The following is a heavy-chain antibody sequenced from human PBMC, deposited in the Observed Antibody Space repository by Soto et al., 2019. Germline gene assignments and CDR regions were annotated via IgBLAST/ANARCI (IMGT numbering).Heavy chain of an antibody. J-gene: IGHJ4*02. CDR2: ISSDGTTI. CDR3: AQGTGSGSFLIDY. V-gene: IGHV3-30-3*02. CDR1: GFPFNYYA. D-gene: IGHD3-10*01. Sequence: QVRLVESGRGVVQPGTSLRLSCAASGFPFNYYAMHWVRQTPDKGLEWLTIISSDGTTIHYVDSVKGRFTISRDNSKSAVYLQMNNVRAEDTAVYYCAQGTGSGSFLIDYWGQGTLVTVSS.